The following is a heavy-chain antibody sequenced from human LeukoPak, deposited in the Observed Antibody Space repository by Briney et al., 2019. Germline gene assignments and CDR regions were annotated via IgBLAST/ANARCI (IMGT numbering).Heavy chain of an antibody. CDR2: IYYSGST. D-gene: IGHD6-19*01. CDR1: GGSISSCY. J-gene: IGHJ4*02. CDR3: ARVGREQWLDKYYFDY. Sequence: SETLSLTCTVSGGSISSCYWSWIRQPPGKGLEWIGYIYYSGSTNYNPSLKSRVTISVDTSKNQFSLKLSSVTAADTAVYYCARVGREQWLDKYYFDYWGQGTLVTVSS. V-gene: IGHV4-59*01.